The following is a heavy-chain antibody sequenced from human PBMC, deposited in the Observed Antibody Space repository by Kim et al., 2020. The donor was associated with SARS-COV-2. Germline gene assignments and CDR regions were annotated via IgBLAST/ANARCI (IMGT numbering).Heavy chain of an antibody. V-gene: IGHV3-30*03. D-gene: IGHD3-10*01. CDR2: ISDDGSQK. CDR3: ARGQEGGNSYIGGLVDN. J-gene: IGHJ4*02. CDR1: GFIFSNYG. Sequence: GGSLRLSCAASGFIFSNYGMHWVRQTLDKGLEWVAAISDDGSQKYYATSVKGRFLISRHSSKNTLYLQMNSLRPDDTAVYFCARGQEGGNSYIGGLVDNWGQGTVVTVSS.